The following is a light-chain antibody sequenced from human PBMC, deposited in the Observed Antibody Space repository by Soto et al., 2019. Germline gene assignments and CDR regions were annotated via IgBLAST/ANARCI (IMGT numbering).Light chain of an antibody. CDR2: GAS. CDR3: QQYGSSPQT. J-gene: IGKJ2*01. CDR1: QSVSSSY. Sequence: ENVLTQSPGTLSLSPGERATLSCRASQSVSSSYLAWYQQKPGQAPRLLMYGASSRATGIPDRFSGSGSGTDFTLTISRLEPEDFAVYYCQQYGSSPQTFGQGTKLEIK. V-gene: IGKV3-20*01.